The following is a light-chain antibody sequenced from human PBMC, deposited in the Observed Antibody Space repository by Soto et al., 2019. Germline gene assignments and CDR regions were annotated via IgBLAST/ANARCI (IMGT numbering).Light chain of an antibody. Sequence: VLTQSPSTLSLSPGERATLSCRASQSVSSNYLAWYQQKPGQAPRLLIFGASTRATGIPDRFSGSGSETDFTLTISRLEPEDFAVYHCQQYGDSPPTFGQGTKVEIK. CDR2: GAS. CDR1: QSVSSNY. V-gene: IGKV3-20*01. CDR3: QQYGDSPPT. J-gene: IGKJ1*01.